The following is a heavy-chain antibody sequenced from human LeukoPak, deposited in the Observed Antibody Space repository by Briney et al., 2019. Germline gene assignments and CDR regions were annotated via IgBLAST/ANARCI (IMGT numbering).Heavy chain of an antibody. Sequence: GRSLRLSCTTSGFNLGDHAMTWVRQAPGKGLEWVGFIRSKAYRGTTEYAASVKGRSTISRDDSKSVVYLQMNSLKSEDTAVYYCSRGPIQLWVHNGMDVWGQGTTVTVSS. CDR1: GFNLGDHA. V-gene: IGHV3-49*04. CDR3: SRGPIQLWVHNGMDV. D-gene: IGHD5-18*01. J-gene: IGHJ6*02. CDR2: IRSKAYRGTT.